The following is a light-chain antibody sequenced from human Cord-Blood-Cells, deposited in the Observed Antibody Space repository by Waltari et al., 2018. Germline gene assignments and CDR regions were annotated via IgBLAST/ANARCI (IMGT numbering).Light chain of an antibody. CDR1: SSDVGGYNY. V-gene: IGLV2-14*03. Sequence: QSALTQPASVSGSPGPSITISCTGPSSDVGGYNYVPWYQHHPGKAPKLMIYDDSNRPSGVSNRFSGSKSGNTASLTISGLQAEDEADYYCSSYTSSSTPRVFGGGTKLTVL. CDR3: SSYTSSSTPRV. CDR2: DDS. J-gene: IGLJ2*01.